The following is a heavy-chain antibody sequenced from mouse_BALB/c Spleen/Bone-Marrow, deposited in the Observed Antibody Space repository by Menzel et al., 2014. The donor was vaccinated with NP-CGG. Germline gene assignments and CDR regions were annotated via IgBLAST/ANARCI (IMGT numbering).Heavy chain of an antibody. CDR1: SYTFTSYY. CDR2: INPSNGGT. J-gene: IGHJ2*01. V-gene: IGHV1S81*02. CDR3: TRLSLLRGYFDY. D-gene: IGHD1-2*01. Sequence: VKLQESGAELVKPGTSVKLSCKASSYTFTSYYIYWVKQRPGQGLKWIGEINPSNGGTNFNEKFKSRATLTVDKSSSTAYMQLSSLTSEDSAVYYCTRLSLLRGYFDYWGQGTTLTVSS.